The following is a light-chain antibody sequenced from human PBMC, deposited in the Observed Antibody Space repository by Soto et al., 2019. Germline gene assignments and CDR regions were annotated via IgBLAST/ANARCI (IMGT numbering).Light chain of an antibody. CDR2: EVS. J-gene: IGLJ1*01. CDR3: SSYTSSSAPYV. CDR1: SSDVGGYNY. Sequence: QSALTQPASVSGSPGQSITISCTGTSSDVGGYNYVSWYQQHPGKAPKLMIYEVSNRPSGVSNRSSGSKSGNTASLTISGLQAEDEADDYCSSYTSSSAPYVFGTGTKLTVL. V-gene: IGLV2-14*01.